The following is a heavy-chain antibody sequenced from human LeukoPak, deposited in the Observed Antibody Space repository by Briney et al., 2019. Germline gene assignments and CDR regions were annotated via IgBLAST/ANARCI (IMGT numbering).Heavy chain of an antibody. D-gene: IGHD1-26*01. J-gene: IGHJ4*02. CDR2: IRSKADSYAT. V-gene: IGHV3-73*01. CDR3: TRHYEWD. Sequence: GGSLRLSCAASGVSFSGSAMRWVRQASGEGLEWVGRIRSKADSYATAYAASVKGRFTISRDDSKHTAYLQMNSLKTEDTAVYYCTRHYEWDWGQGNLVTVSS. CDR1: GVSFSGSA.